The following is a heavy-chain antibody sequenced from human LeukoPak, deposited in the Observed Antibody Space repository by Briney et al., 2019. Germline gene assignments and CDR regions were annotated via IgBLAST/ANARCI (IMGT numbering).Heavy chain of an antibody. CDR3: ARVARYYYDSSGYYYLDY. Sequence: GGSLRLSCAASGFTFSSYSMNWVRQAPGKGLEWVSSISSSSSYIYYADSVKGRFAISRDNAKNSLYLQMNSLRAEDTAVYYCARVARYYYDSSGYYYLDYWGQGTLVTVSS. J-gene: IGHJ4*02. CDR2: ISSSSSYI. D-gene: IGHD3-22*01. V-gene: IGHV3-21*01. CDR1: GFTFSSYS.